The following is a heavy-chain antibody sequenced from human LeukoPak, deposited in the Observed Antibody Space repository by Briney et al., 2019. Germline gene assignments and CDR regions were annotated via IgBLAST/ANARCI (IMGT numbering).Heavy chain of an antibody. J-gene: IGHJ4*02. CDR2: IRQDGTEK. CDR1: GFTLSSYW. Sequence: GGSLRLSCAASGFTLSSYWMSWVRQAPGKGLEWVANIRQDGTEKYYVDSLKGRFTISRDNAKNSLYLQMNSLRAEDTAVYYCARIMKAYYGSGSYYNSIFDYWGQGTLVTVSS. D-gene: IGHD3-10*01. V-gene: IGHV3-7*01. CDR3: ARIMKAYYGSGSYYNSIFDY.